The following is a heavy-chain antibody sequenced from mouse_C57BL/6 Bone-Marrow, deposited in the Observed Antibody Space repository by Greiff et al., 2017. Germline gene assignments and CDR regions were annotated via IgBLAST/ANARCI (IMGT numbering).Heavy chain of an antibody. CDR3: ARCYYGYYYSMDY. Sequence: DVKLQESGPSLVRPSQPLSLTCTVTGFSINSDCYWIWIRQFPGNKLEYIGYTFYSGITYSNPSLESRTYITRDTSKNQFSLKLSSVTTEAAATNYCARCYYGYYYSMDYWCQGTSVTVSS. CDR2: TFYSGIT. V-gene: IGHV3-3*01. J-gene: IGHJ4*01. CDR1: GFSINSDCY. D-gene: IGHD2-2*01.